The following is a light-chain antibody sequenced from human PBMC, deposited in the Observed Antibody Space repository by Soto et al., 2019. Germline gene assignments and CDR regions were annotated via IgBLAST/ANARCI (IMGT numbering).Light chain of an antibody. V-gene: IGKV1-5*01. CDR1: QTISSW. CDR2: DAS. J-gene: IGKJ5*01. CDR3: QQYHRSSIT. Sequence: DIQMTQSPSNLSGSVGDRVTITCRASQTISSWLAWYQQKPGKAPKLLIYDASTLERGVPSRFSGTGSGTEFTLTISSLQPDDFATYDCQQYHRSSITFGQGTRLEN.